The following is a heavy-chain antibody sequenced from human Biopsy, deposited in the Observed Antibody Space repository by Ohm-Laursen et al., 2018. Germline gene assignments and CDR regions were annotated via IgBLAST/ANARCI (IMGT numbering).Heavy chain of an antibody. Sequence: SETLSLTCTVSGGSVSSGSHYWSWIRQAPGKGLEWIGFISNSGNTNYNPSLKSRVTISADTSKNQFSLKLGSVTVADTAVFYCARRGSGGRSFDYWGQGSLVTVSS. J-gene: IGHJ4*02. CDR2: ISNSGNT. CDR3: ARRGSGGRSFDY. CDR1: GGSVSSGSHY. D-gene: IGHD2-15*01. V-gene: IGHV4-61*01.